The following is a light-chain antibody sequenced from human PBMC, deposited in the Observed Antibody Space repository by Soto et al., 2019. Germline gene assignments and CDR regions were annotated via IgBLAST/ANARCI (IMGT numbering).Light chain of an antibody. V-gene: IGLV2-14*01. CDR3: SAFSSRNALV. Sequence: ALTQPASVSGSPGQSITISCSGTSRDVGAYNLVSWYQQSPGKAPKLLIYEVRHRPSGVSYRFSGSKSGNTASLTISSLLPEDEAVYFCSAFSSRNALVFGGGTKVTVL. CDR2: EVR. CDR1: SRDVGAYNL. J-gene: IGLJ2*01.